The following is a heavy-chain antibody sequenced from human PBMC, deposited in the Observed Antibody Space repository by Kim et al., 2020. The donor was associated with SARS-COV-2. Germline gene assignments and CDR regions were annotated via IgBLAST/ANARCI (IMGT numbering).Heavy chain of an antibody. Sequence: SETLSLTCTVSGGSISSYYWSWIRQPPGKGLEWIGYIYYSGSTNYNHSLKSRVTISVDTSKNQFSLKLSSVTAADTAVYYCARHSWDIVVVVAVLGAFDIWGQGTMVTVSS. CDR2: IYYSGST. J-gene: IGHJ3*02. CDR3: ARHSWDIVVVVAVLGAFDI. V-gene: IGHV4-59*08. D-gene: IGHD2-15*01. CDR1: GGSISSYY.